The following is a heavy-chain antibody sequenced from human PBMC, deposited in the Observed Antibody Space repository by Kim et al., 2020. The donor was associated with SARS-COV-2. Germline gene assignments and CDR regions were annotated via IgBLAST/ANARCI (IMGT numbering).Heavy chain of an antibody. V-gene: IGHV7-4-1*02. CDR1: GYTFTSYA. J-gene: IGHJ3*02. CDR3: ARVVLSYYDSSGYDPGAFDI. CDR2: INTNTGNP. D-gene: IGHD3-22*01. Sequence: ASVKVSCKASGYTFTSYAMNWVRQAPGQGLEWMGWINTNTGNPTYAQGFTGRFVFSLDTSVSTAYLQISSLKAEDTAVYYCARVVLSYYDSSGYDPGAFDIWGQGTMVTVSS.